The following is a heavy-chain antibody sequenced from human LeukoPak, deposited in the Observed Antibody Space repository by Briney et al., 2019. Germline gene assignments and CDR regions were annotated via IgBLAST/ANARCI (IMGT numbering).Heavy chain of an antibody. V-gene: IGHV3-23*01. J-gene: IGHJ6*03. CDR2: ISGSGGST. D-gene: IGHD3-16*01. CDR1: GFTFSSYA. Sequence: PGGSLRLSCAASGFTFSSYAMSWVRQAPGKGLEWVSAISGSGGSTYYADSVKGRFTISRDNSKNTLYLQMNSLRAEDTAVYYCAKLGGWNYYYYMDVWGKGTTVTVSS. CDR3: AKLGGWNYYYYMDV.